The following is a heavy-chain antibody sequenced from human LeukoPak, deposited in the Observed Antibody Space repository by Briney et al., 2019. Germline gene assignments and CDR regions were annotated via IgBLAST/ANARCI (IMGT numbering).Heavy chain of an antibody. Sequence: SETLSLTCAVYGGSFSGYYWSWIRQPPGKGLEWIGEINHSGSTNYNPSLKSRVTISVDTSKNQFSLKLSSVTAADTAVYYCARPRGSALDAFDIWGQGTMVTVSS. CDR1: GGSFSGYY. CDR3: ARPRGSALDAFDI. D-gene: IGHD2-15*01. J-gene: IGHJ3*02. CDR2: INHSGST. V-gene: IGHV4-34*01.